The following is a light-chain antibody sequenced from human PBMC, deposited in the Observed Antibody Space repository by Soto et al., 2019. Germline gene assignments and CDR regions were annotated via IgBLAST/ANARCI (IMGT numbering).Light chain of an antibody. CDR3: AAWDDSLNGSV. J-gene: IGLJ1*01. CDR1: SSNIGSYT. V-gene: IGLV1-44*01. CDR2: SNH. Sequence: QSALTQPPSASGTPGQTVTVSCSGSSSNIGSYTVNWYQQLPGTAPKLVIYSNHQRPSGVPDRFSGSKSGTSASLAISGLQPEDEADYYCAAWDDSLNGSVFGSGTKVTVL.